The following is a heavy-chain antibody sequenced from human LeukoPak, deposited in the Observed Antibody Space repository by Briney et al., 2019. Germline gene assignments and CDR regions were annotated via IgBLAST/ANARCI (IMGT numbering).Heavy chain of an antibody. CDR1: GYTFTSYG. D-gene: IGHD4/OR15-4a*01. CDR3: ARAQYRYGAFDY. Sequence: ASVKVSCKTSGYTFTSYGISWVRQAPGQGLEWMGWISAYNGNTNYAQKLQGRVTMTTDTSTSTAYMELRSLRSDDTAVYYCARAQYRYGAFDYWGQGTLVTVSS. CDR2: ISAYNGNT. V-gene: IGHV1-18*01. J-gene: IGHJ4*02.